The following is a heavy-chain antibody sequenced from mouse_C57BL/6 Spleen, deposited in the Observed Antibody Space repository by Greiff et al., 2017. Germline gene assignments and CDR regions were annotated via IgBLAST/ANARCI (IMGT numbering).Heavy chain of an antibody. Sequence: QVQLQQSGPGLVQPSQSLSITCTVSGFSLTSYGVHWVRQSPGKGLEWLGVIWRGGSTDYNAAFISRLSISKDNSKSQVFFKMNSLQADDTAIYYCARNLDYALNFDVWGTGTTVTVSS. CDR2: IWRGGST. J-gene: IGHJ1*03. D-gene: IGHD2-4*01. CDR1: GFSLTSYG. CDR3: ARNLDYALNFDV. V-gene: IGHV2-2*01.